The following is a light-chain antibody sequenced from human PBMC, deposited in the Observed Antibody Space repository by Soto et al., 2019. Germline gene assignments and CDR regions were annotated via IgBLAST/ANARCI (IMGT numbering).Light chain of an antibody. CDR3: QQRSNWPHT. CDR2: DAS. V-gene: IGKV3-11*01. J-gene: IGKJ2*01. CDR1: QSVSSY. Sequence: EIASTQSPATLSLSPGERATLSCRASQSVSSYVAWYQQKPGQAPRLLIYDASKRATGIPARFSGSGSGTDFTLTISSLVPEDSAVYYCQQRSNWPHTFGQGTKLEIK.